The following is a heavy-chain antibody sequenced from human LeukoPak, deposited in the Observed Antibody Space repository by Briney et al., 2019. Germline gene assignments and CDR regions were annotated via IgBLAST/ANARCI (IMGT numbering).Heavy chain of an antibody. D-gene: IGHD2-15*01. Sequence: PSETLSLTCTASGFSVSSGSYYWSWMRQPPGQGLEWVGYIYYSGSTNYNPSLKSLITISVDTSKNQFSLKLSSVTAAATAVYYCASEVAGTFDYWGQGTLVSVSS. CDR1: GFSVSSGSYY. V-gene: IGHV4-61*01. J-gene: IGHJ4*02. CDR2: IYYSGST. CDR3: ASEVAGTFDY.